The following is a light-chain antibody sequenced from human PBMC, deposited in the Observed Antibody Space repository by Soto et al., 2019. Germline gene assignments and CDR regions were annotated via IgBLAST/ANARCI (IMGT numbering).Light chain of an antibody. V-gene: IGLV1-44*01. CDR3: TSYTTTNLYV. Sequence: QSVLTQPPSASGTPGQRVTISCSGSSSNIGSTSVYWYQQLPGTAPKLLIYNNNQRPSGVPARFSGSNSGTSASLAISGLQSEDEADYYCTSYTTTNLYVFGTGTKLTVL. CDR2: NNN. CDR1: SSNIGSTS. J-gene: IGLJ1*01.